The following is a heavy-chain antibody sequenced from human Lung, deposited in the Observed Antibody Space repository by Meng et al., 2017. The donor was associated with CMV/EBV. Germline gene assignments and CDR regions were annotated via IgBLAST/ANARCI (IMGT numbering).Heavy chain of an antibody. J-gene: IGHJ4*02. CDR3: GTLKYTSGFYGPAY. Sequence: QVQLVPSGSELKKPGASVKVSCQASGYTFTRYPMNWVRQAPGQGLEWMGWISTNTGNPTYAQGFTGRFVFSVDTSVSTAYLQISSLKAEDTAVYYCGTLKYTSGFYGPAYWGQGALVTVSS. CDR1: GYTFTRYP. D-gene: IGHD6-19*01. CDR2: ISTNTGNP. V-gene: IGHV7-4-1*02.